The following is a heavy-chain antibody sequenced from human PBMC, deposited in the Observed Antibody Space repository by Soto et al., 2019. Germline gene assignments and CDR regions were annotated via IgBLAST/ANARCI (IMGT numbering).Heavy chain of an antibody. CDR3: ARTRGGDYGGNSAKDY. D-gene: IGHD4-17*01. Sequence: QVQLVQSGAEVKKPGSSVKVSCKASGGTFSSYTISWVRQAPGQGLEWMGRIIPILGIANYAQKFQGRVTFTADKSPSTAYMELGSLRSEDTAVYYCARTRGGDYGGNSAKDYWGQGTLVTVSS. V-gene: IGHV1-69*02. CDR2: IIPILGIA. CDR1: GGTFSSYT. J-gene: IGHJ4*02.